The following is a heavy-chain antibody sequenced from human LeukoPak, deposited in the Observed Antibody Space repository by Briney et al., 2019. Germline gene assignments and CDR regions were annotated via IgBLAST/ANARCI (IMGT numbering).Heavy chain of an antibody. V-gene: IGHV4/OR15-8*01. CDR2: TSHDGNA. J-gene: IGHJ4*02. CDR3: AKHGGRYFDS. Sequence: PGGSLRLSCVASGFPFSSYWMTWVRQPPGKGLEWIGQTSHDGNADYTPSLKSRVTISVDKSKNQLSLKLNSVTAADSAVYYCAKHGGRYFDSWGQGTLVTVSS. CDR1: GFPFSSYW. D-gene: IGHD4-23*01.